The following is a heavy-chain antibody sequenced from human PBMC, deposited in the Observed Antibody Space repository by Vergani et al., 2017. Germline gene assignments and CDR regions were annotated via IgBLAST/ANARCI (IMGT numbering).Heavy chain of an antibody. J-gene: IGHJ4*02. Sequence: QVQLQESGPGLVKPSQTLSLSCTVSGGSVRTSIGYYWTWIRQPAGKTLEWMGEIFSSGTTNYNPSFKNRVTMSVDTSKNHFSLRLNSVAAADTAVYYCARGSRAEGGTGLDKWGQGGLVAV. CDR3: ARGSRAEGGTGLDK. CDR1: GGSVRTSIGYY. CDR2: IFSSGTT. D-gene: IGHD6-13*01. V-gene: IGHV4-61*02.